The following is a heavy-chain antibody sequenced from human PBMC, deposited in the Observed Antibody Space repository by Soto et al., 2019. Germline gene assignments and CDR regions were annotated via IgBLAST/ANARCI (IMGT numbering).Heavy chain of an antibody. CDR3: VRQGRGYGDYVLWYFDL. CDR1: GGSISSYY. J-gene: IGHJ2*01. D-gene: IGHD4-17*01. V-gene: IGHV4-59*08. Sequence: QVQLQESGPGLVKPSETLSLTCTVSGGSISSYYWSWIRQPPGKGLEWIGYIYYSGRTNYNPSLKSRVTISVDTSKNQFSLKLSSVTAADTAVYYCVRQGRGYGDYVLWYFDLWGRGTLVTVSS. CDR2: IYYSGRT.